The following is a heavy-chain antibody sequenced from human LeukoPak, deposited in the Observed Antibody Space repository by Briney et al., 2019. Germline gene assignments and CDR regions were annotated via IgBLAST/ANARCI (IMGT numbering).Heavy chain of an antibody. Sequence: GGSLRLSCAVSGFTFSRYAMSWVRQAPGKGLEWVSVISGSGGSTYYADSVKGRFTISRDNSKNTLYLQMNSLRAEDTAVYYCTKDEADSSSWTSGPVDYWGQGTLVTVSS. J-gene: IGHJ4*02. V-gene: IGHV3-23*01. CDR1: GFTFSRYA. D-gene: IGHD6-13*01. CDR2: ISGSGGST. CDR3: TKDEADSSSWTSGPVDY.